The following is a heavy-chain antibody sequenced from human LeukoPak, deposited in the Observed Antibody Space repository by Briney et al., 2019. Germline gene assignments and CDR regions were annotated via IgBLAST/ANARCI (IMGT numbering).Heavy chain of an antibody. Sequence: GGPLRLSCAASGFTFTNYWMHWVRQAPGKGLVWVSRIDIDGTGTSYADSVKGRFTISRDNAKNTVSLQMNSLKAEDTAVYYCAREDIVEDGADFALWGQGTLVTVSS. CDR3: AREDIVEDGADFAL. CDR2: IDIDGTGT. D-gene: IGHD5-12*01. CDR1: GFTFTNYW. V-gene: IGHV3-74*01. J-gene: IGHJ4*02.